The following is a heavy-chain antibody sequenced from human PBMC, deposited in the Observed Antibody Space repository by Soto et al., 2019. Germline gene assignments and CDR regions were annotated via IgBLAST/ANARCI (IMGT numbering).Heavy chain of an antibody. Sequence: GGSLRLSCAASGFTFSSYAMSWVRQAPGKGLEWVANIKQDGSEKYYVDSVKGRFTISRDNAKNSLYLQMNSLRAEDTAVYYFARIDSSGWIGPVCHYLDFWGKGTTVTVSS. D-gene: IGHD6-19*01. V-gene: IGHV3-7*01. J-gene: IGHJ6*03. CDR3: ARIDSSGWIGPVCHYLDF. CDR2: IKQDGSEK. CDR1: GFTFSSYA.